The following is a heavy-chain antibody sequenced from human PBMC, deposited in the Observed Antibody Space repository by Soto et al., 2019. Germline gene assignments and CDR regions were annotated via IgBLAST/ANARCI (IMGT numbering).Heavy chain of an antibody. CDR3: AKVRRPGHYYYGMDV. D-gene: IGHD6-6*01. J-gene: IGHJ6*02. Sequence: GWSLRLSCAASGFTFSSYAMSWVRQAPGKGLEWVSAISGSGGSTYYADSVKGRFTISRDNSKNTLYLQMNSLRAEDTAVYYCAKVRRPGHYYYGMDVWGQGTTVTVSS. CDR1: GFTFSSYA. V-gene: IGHV3-23*01. CDR2: ISGSGGST.